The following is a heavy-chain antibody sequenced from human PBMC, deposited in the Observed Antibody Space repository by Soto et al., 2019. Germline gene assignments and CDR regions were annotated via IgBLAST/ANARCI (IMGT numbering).Heavy chain of an antibody. CDR1: GGSISSGDYY. J-gene: IGHJ6*02. V-gene: IGHV4-30-4*01. CDR2: IYYSGST. D-gene: IGHD3-3*01. CDR3: AGWADFWSGYSPAYGMDV. Sequence: SETLSLTCTVSGGSISSGDYYWSWIRQPPGKGLEWIGYIYYSGSTYYNPSLKSRVTISVDTSKKQVSLKLSSVTAADTAGYFCAGWADFWSGYSPAYGMDVWGQGTTVTVSS.